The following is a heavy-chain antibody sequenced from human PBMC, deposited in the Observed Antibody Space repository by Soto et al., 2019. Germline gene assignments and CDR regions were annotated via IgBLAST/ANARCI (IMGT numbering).Heavy chain of an antibody. Sequence: GGSLRLSCAASGFTFNDYTMHWVRQAPGKGLEWVSLISRDGGSTYYADSVKGRFTISRDNSKNSLYLQMNSLRTEDTALYYCARQAAAGSYWYFDLWGRGTLVTVSS. CDR2: ISRDGGST. D-gene: IGHD6-13*01. CDR3: ARQAAAGSYWYFDL. J-gene: IGHJ2*01. V-gene: IGHV3-43*01. CDR1: GFTFNDYT.